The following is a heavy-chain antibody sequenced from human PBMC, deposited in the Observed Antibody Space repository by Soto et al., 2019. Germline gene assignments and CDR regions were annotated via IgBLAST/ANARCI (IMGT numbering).Heavy chain of an antibody. V-gene: IGHV3-30*18. D-gene: IGHD1-26*01. CDR3: AKDLGSGSYLFDAFDI. CDR1: DFDFSSYG. CDR2: SSYDGRET. Sequence: GGSLRLSCAASDFDFSSYGIHWVRQAPGKGLEWVAASSYDGRETFYADSAKGRFTVSKEMSKNTAFLQMNSLRAEDTAVYYCAKDLGSGSYLFDAFDIWGQGTMVTISS. J-gene: IGHJ3*02.